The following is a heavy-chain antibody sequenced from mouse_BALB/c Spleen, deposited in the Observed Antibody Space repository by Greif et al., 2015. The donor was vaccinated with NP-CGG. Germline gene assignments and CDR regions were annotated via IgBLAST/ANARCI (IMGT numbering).Heavy chain of an antibody. V-gene: IGHV3-8*02. J-gene: IGHJ4*01. CDR2: ISYSGST. CDR3: ARYIGGYDVAMDY. CDR1: GDSITSGY. Sequence: EVKLQESGPSLVKPSQTLSLTCSVTGDSITSGYWNWIRKFPGNKLEYMGYISYSGSTYYNPSLKSRISITRDTSKNQYYLQLNSVTTEDTATYYCARYIGGYDVAMDYWGQGTSVTVSS. D-gene: IGHD2-2*01.